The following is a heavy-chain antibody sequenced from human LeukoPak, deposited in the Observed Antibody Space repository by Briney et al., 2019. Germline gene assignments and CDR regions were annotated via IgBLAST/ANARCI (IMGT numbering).Heavy chain of an antibody. CDR1: GFTFTSSS. CDR2: IVGDSTDT. Sequence: ASVKVSCKASGFTFTSSSIQWIRQARGQRLEWIGWIVGDSTDTYYAQRFQERVTIGRDMSTSTAYLELSSLRSEDTAVYYCAADPDTTMAFDCWGQGTLVTVSS. D-gene: IGHD5-18*01. V-gene: IGHV1-58*02. CDR3: AADPDTTMAFDC. J-gene: IGHJ4*02.